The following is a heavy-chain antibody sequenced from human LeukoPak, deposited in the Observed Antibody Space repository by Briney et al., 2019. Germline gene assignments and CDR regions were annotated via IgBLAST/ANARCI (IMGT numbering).Heavy chain of an antibody. J-gene: IGHJ4*02. CDR3: AKDLYYSGPYYFDY. Sequence: GRSLRLSCAASGFTFSSYAMHWVRQAPGKGLEWVAVISYDGSNKYYADSVKGRFTISRDNSKNTLYLQMNSLRAEDTAVYYCAKDLYYSGPYYFDYWGQGTLVTVSS. CDR2: ISYDGSNK. CDR1: GFTFSSYA. V-gene: IGHV3-30-3*01. D-gene: IGHD6-19*01.